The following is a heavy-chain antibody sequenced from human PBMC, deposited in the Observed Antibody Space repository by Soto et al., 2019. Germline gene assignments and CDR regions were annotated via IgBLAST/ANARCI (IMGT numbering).Heavy chain of an antibody. J-gene: IGHJ5*02. Sequence: SETLSLTCTVSGGSVSSGSYYWSWIRQPPGKGLEWIGYIYYSGSTNYNPSLKSRVTISVDTSKNQFSLKLSSVTAADTAVYYCARGSVLLWFGELLRWCDPWGQGTLVTVS. CDR3: ARGSVLLWFGELLRWCDP. CDR2: IYYSGST. D-gene: IGHD3-10*01. V-gene: IGHV4-61*01. CDR1: GGSVSSGSYY.